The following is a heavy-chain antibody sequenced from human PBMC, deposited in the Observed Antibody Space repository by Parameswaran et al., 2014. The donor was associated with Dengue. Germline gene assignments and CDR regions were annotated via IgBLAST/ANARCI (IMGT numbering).Heavy chain of an antibody. CDR3: ARDGYYDSSGYYHNYWYFDL. V-gene: IGHV4-61*02. J-gene: IGHJ2*01. Sequence: GKGLEWIGRIYTSGSTNYNPSLKSRVTISVDTSKNQFSLKLSSVTAADTAVYYCARDGYYDSSGYYHNYWYFDLWGRGTLVTVSS. D-gene: IGHD3-22*01. CDR2: IYTSGST.